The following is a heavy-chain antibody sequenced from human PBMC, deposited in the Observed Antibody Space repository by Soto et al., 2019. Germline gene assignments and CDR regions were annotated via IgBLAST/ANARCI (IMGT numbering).Heavy chain of an antibody. CDR1: GFTFSSYA. Sequence: QPGGSLRLSCAASGFTFSSYAMSWVRQAPGKGLEWVSAISGSGGSTYYADSVKGRFTISRDNSKNTLYLQMNSLRAEDTAVYYCAKVRGGWEAAAGRYYYYGMDVWGQGTTVTVSS. CDR3: AKVRGGWEAAAGRYYYYGMDV. CDR2: ISGSGGST. J-gene: IGHJ6*02. V-gene: IGHV3-23*01. D-gene: IGHD6-13*01.